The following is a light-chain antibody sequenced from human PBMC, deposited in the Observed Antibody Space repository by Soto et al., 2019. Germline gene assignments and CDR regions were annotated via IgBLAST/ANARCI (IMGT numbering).Light chain of an antibody. Sequence: QSALTQPASVSGSPGQSITISCTGTISDVGSYSYVSWYQQYPGKAPKLMIYDVSTRPSGVSDRFSGSKSGNTASLTISGLRAEDEADYYCGSYTTSSNDVFGTGTKVTVL. CDR2: DVS. J-gene: IGLJ1*01. V-gene: IGLV2-14*03. CDR3: GSYTTSSNDV. CDR1: ISDVGSYSY.